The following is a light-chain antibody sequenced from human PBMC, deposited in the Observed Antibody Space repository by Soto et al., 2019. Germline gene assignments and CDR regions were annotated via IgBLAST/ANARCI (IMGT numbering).Light chain of an antibody. CDR1: QSVSSKY. V-gene: IGKV3-20*01. Sequence: IVLTQSPCPLSLSPGERATLSCRASQSVSSKYLAWYQQKPGQAPRVLIYGTSIRASGVPERFSGGGSGTDFTLTITRLEPEDFAVYYCQQYGSSLFTFGPGTKVDIK. J-gene: IGKJ3*01. CDR2: GTS. CDR3: QQYGSSLFT.